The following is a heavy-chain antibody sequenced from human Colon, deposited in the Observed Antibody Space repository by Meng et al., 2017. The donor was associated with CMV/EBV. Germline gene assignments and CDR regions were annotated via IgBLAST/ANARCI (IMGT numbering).Heavy chain of an antibody. V-gene: IGHV3-30-3*01. CDR1: TYA. J-gene: IGHJ4*02. CDR2: ISDNRSAK. D-gene: IGHD4-11*01. Sequence: TYATPWVRQARGKGLEWVAVISDNRSAKSYTDSVDGLFTISRDNSENTLYLQLHRLGADGSAVYSCAREGIITVGRATFYFDYWGQGALVTVSS. CDR3: AREGIITVGRATFYFDY.